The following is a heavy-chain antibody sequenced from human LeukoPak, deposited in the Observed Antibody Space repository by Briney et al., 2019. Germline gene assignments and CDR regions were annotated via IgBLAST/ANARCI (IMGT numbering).Heavy chain of an antibody. Sequence: SETLSLTCTVSGGSISSGGYYWSWIRQHPGKGLEWIGYIYYSGSTYYNPSLKSRATISVDTSKNQFSLRLRSVTAADTAMYYCAREAYYYDISGYYPSEIDYWGQGTLVTVSS. CDR2: IYYSGST. CDR1: GGSISSGGYY. CDR3: AREAYYYDISGYYPSEIDY. V-gene: IGHV4-31*03. J-gene: IGHJ4*02. D-gene: IGHD3-22*01.